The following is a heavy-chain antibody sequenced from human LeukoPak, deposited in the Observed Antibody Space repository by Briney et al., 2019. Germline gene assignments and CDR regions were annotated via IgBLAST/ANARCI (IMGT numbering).Heavy chain of an antibody. CDR3: ARDRDSGYFDY. V-gene: IGHV3-53*01. CDR2: IYSGGST. D-gene: IGHD3-10*01. Sequence: GGSLRLSCPASRFTVSSNYMSWVRQAPGKGLEWVSVIYSGGSTYYADSVKGRFTISRDNSKNTLYLQMNSLRAEDTAVYHCARDRDSGYFDYWGQGTLVTVSS. CDR1: RFTVSSNY. J-gene: IGHJ4*02.